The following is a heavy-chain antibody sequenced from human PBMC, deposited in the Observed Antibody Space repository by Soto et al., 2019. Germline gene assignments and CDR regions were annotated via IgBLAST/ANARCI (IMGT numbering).Heavy chain of an antibody. D-gene: IGHD6-13*01. CDR3: ARGPFWGSSSWYYFDY. CDR1: GFTFSSYA. CDR2: ISYDGSNK. Sequence: QVQLVESGGGVVQPGRSLRLSCAASGFTFSSYAMHWVRQAPGKGLEWVAVISYDGSNKYYADSVKGRFTISRDNSKNTLSLQMNSLKAEDTAVYYCARGPFWGSSSWYYFDYWGQGTLVTVSS. V-gene: IGHV3-30-3*01. J-gene: IGHJ4*02.